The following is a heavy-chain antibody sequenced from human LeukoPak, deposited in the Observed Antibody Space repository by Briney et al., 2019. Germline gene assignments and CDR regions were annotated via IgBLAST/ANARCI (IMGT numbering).Heavy chain of an antibody. CDR1: GGSISSYY. D-gene: IGHD6-13*01. CDR2: IYASGNT. J-gene: IGHJ4*02. V-gene: IGHV4-4*07. Sequence: SETLSLTCTVSGGSISSYYWSWVRQPAGKGLGWIGRIYASGNTNYNPSLKGRVTMSLDTSKNQFSLNLSSVTAADTAVYYCARGRGSSWYYFDYWGRGTLVTVSS. CDR3: ARGRGSSWYYFDY.